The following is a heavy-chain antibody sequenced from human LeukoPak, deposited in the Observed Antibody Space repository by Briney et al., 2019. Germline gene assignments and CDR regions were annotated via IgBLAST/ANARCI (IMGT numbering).Heavy chain of an antibody. V-gene: IGHV1-58*01. J-gene: IGHJ6*03. D-gene: IGHD2-2*01. CDR2: IVVGSGKT. CDR1: GFTFTNSA. CDR3: AAGDCSSTSCRYYYYYYMDV. Sequence: SVKVSCKASGFTFTNSAVQWVRQARGQRLEWIGWIVVGSGKTNYAQRFQERVTITRGKSTSTVYMELSSLRSEDTAVYYCAAGDCSSTSCRYYYYYYMDVWGKGTTVTVSS.